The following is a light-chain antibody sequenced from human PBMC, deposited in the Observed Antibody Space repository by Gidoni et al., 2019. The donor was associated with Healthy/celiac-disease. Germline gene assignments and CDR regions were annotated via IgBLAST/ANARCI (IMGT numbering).Light chain of an antibody. CDR2: EGS. J-gene: IGLJ2*01. Sequence: ALTPPASVSGSPGQSITISCTGTSSDVGSYNLVSWYQQHPGKAPKLMIYEGSKRPSGVSNRFSGSKSGNTASLTISGLQAEDEADYYCCSYAGSSTLVVFGGGTKLTVL. V-gene: IGLV2-23*01. CDR3: CSYAGSSTLVV. CDR1: SSDVGSYNL.